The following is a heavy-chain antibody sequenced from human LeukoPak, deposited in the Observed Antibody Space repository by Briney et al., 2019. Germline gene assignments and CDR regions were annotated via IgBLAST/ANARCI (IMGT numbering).Heavy chain of an antibody. CDR3: ARGPGYGDYGWFDP. CDR2: INHSGST. V-gene: IGHV4-34*01. D-gene: IGHD4-17*01. CDR1: GGSFSGYY. Sequence: PSETLSLTCAVYGGSFSGYYWSWIRQPPGKGLEWIGEINHSGSTNYNPSLKSRVTISVDTSKNQFSLKLSSVTAADTAEYYCARGPGYGDYGWFDPWGQGTLVTVSS. J-gene: IGHJ5*02.